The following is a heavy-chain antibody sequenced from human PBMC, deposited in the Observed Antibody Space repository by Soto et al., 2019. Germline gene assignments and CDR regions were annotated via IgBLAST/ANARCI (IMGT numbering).Heavy chain of an antibody. CDR2: IYSGGST. CDR1: GFTVSSNY. CDR3: ARERRRPPGTPQGDFDI. J-gene: IGHJ3*02. V-gene: IGHV3-66*01. Sequence: EVQLVESGGGLVQPGGSLRLSCAASGFTVSSNYMSWVRQAPGKGLEWVSVIYSGGSTYYADYVKGSFTISRCNSKNTLYLQMNSLRAEDTAVYYCARERRRPPGTPQGDFDIWGQGTMVTVSS. D-gene: IGHD1-1*01.